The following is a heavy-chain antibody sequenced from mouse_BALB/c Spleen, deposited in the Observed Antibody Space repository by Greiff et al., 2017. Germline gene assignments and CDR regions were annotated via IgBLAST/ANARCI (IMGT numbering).Heavy chain of an antibody. CDR3: AKNQSPQLGLHY. J-gene: IGHJ2*01. V-gene: IGHV2-5-1*01. CDR1: GFSLTSYG. Sequence: VQLQQSGPSLVQPSQSLSITCTVSGFSLTSYGVHWVRQSPGKGLEWLGVIWRGGSTDYNAAFMSRLSITKDNSKSQVFFKMNSLQADDTAIYYCAKNQSPQLGLHYWGQGTTLTVSS. D-gene: IGHD3-1*01. CDR2: IWRGGST.